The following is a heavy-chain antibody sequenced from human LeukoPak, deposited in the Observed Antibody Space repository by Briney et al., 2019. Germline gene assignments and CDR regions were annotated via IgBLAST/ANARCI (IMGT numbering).Heavy chain of an antibody. CDR3: ARADSSGWFGPLTRYNWFDP. Sequence: ASVKVCCKASGYTFTSYDINWVRQATGQGVEWMGWMNPNSGNTGYAQKFQGRVTMTRNTSISTAYMELSSLRSEDTAVYYCARADSSGWFGPLTRYNWFDPWGQGTLVTVSS. CDR1: GYTFTSYD. D-gene: IGHD6-19*01. CDR2: MNPNSGNT. J-gene: IGHJ5*02. V-gene: IGHV1-8*01.